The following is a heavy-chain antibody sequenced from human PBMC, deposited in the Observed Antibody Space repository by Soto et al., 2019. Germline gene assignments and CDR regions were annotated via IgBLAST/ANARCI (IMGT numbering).Heavy chain of an antibody. J-gene: IGHJ4*02. CDR1: GYTFTGYY. CDR2: INPNSGGT. V-gene: IGHV1-2*02. CDR3: AREGGSYSRAFDY. Sequence: ASVKVSCKASGYTFTGYYMHWVRQAPGQGLEWMGWINPNSGGTNYAQKFQGRVTMTRDTSISTAHMELSRLRSDDTAVYYCAREGGSYSRAFDYWGQGTLVTVSS. D-gene: IGHD1-26*01.